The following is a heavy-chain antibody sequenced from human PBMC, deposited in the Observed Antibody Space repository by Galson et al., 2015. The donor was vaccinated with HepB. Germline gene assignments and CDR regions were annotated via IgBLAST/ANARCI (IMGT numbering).Heavy chain of an antibody. CDR2: ISDSGSAI. V-gene: IGHV3-11*01. CDR3: ARVVLDALDI. J-gene: IGHJ3*02. Sequence: SLRLSCAASGFTFSDQYMNWIRQAPGKGLEWLSYISDSGSAIYYAVSVRGRFTISRDNAKNSLYLQMSSLRAEDTAVYYCARVVLDALDIWGQGTMVTVSS. CDR1: GFTFSDQY.